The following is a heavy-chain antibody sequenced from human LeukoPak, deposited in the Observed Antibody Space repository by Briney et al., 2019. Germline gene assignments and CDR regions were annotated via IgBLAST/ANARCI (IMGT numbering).Heavy chain of an antibody. CDR2: ISSSSSYI. J-gene: IGHJ4*02. CDR3: ARDLSVGSYYDDYFDY. Sequence: GSLRLSFAAFGFPFRSYSMNWVRQAPGKGLGWVSSISSSSSYIYYADSVKGRFTISRDNAKNSLYLQMNSLRAEDTAVYYCARDLSVGSYYDDYFDYWGQGTLVTVSS. V-gene: IGHV3-21*01. D-gene: IGHD1-26*01. CDR1: GFPFRSYS.